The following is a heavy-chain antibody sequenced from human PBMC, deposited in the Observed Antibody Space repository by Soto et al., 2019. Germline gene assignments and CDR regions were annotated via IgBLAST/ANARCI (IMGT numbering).Heavy chain of an antibody. D-gene: IGHD2-21*02. CDR2: INPSGDST. V-gene: IGHV1-46*01. CDR1: GYTFTSYY. J-gene: IGHJ4*02. Sequence: ASVKVSCKASGYTFTSYYMHWVRQAPGQGLEWMGIINPSGDSTSYAQKFQGRVTITRDTSASTAYMELSSLRSEDTAVYYCARSIVVVTAADYWGQGTLVTVSS. CDR3: ARSIVVVTAADY.